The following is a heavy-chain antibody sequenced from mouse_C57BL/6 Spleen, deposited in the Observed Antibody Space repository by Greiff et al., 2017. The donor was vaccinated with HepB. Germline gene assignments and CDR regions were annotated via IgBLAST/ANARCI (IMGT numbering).Heavy chain of an antibody. Sequence: VKLQQPGAELVKPGASVKLSCKASGYTFTSYWMQWVKQRPGQGLEWIGEIDPSDSYTNYNQKFKGKATVTVDTSSSTAYMQLSSLTSEDSAVYYCARGITTVVAPAWWGQGTLVTVSA. CDR3: ARGITTVVAPAW. J-gene: IGHJ3*02. D-gene: IGHD1-1*01. CDR2: IDPSDSYT. CDR1: GYTFTSYW. V-gene: IGHV1-50*01.